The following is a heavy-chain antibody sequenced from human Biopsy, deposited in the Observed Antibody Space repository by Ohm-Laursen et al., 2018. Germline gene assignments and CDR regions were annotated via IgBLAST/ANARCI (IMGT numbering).Heavy chain of an antibody. D-gene: IGHD2-8*01. V-gene: IGHV3-66*04. CDR1: GFTFSTYD. J-gene: IGHJ4*02. CDR2: IYTGGTT. CDR3: ARHHCTNGVCLGVYFDY. Sequence: GSLRLSCAASGFTFSTYDMHWVRQAPGKGLEWVSVIYTGGTTHYADSVRGRFTISRDNSKNTLYLQMNSLRAEDTAVYYCARHHCTNGVCLGVYFDYWGQGTLVTVSS.